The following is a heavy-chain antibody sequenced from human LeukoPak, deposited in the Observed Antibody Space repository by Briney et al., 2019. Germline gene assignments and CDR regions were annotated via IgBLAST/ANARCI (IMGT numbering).Heavy chain of an antibody. V-gene: IGHV3-23*01. CDR1: GLIFSNYA. Sequence: PSGGSLRLSCAASGLIFSNYAMSWVRQAPGKGLEWVSVISGAGDNTYYADSVKGRFTISRDNSKSTLYLQMHSLRAEDTAVYYCAKVKTGTTGTFDYWGQGTLLTVSS. J-gene: IGHJ4*02. CDR3: AKVKTGTTGTFDY. CDR2: ISGAGDNT. D-gene: IGHD1-1*01.